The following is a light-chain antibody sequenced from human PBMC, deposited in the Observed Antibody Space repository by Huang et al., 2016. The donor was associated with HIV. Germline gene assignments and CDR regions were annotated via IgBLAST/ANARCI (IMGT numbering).Light chain of an antibody. V-gene: IGKV1-33*01. CDR1: HDITNY. CDR3: QQYDNLIWT. CDR2: AAS. Sequence: DIQLTQSPSSLSASIGDRVTITCQASHDITNYLNWFQQKPGEAPKLLIHAASKWQTGVPSRFSGSGSGTDFTFTISSLQPEDIATYYCQQYDNLIWTFGQGTKVEIK. J-gene: IGKJ1*01.